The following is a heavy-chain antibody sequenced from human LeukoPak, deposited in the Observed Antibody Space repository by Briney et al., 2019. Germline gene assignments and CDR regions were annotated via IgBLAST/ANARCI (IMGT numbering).Heavy chain of an antibody. V-gene: IGHV3-30*18. D-gene: IGHD1-7*01. Sequence: GGSLRLSCAASGFTFSSYGTHWVRQAPGKGLEWVAVISYDGSNKYYADSVKGRFTISRDNSKNTLYLQMNSLRAEDTAVYYCAKGPVTGITEYWGQGTLVTVSS. CDR1: GFTFSSYG. CDR2: ISYDGSNK. CDR3: AKGPVTGITEY. J-gene: IGHJ4*02.